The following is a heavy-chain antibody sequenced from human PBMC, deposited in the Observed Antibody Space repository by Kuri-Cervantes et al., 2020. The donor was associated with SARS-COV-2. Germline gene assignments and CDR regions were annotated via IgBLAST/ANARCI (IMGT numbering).Heavy chain of an antibody. V-gene: IGHV3-48*04. J-gene: IGHJ1*01. Sequence: GESLKISCAASGFTFSSYWMSWVRQAPGKGLEWASYISSSSSTIYYADSVKGRFTISRDNAKNSLYLQMNSLRAEDTAVYYCARDFPAYCTNGVCYSEYFQHWGQGTLVTVSS. CDR2: ISSSSSTI. CDR1: GFTFSSYW. D-gene: IGHD2-8*01. CDR3: ARDFPAYCTNGVCYSEYFQH.